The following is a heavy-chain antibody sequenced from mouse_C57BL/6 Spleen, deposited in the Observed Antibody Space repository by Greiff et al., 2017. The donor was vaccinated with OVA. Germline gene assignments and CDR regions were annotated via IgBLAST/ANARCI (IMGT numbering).Heavy chain of an antibody. V-gene: IGHV5-17*01. Sequence: DVHLVESGGGLVKPGGSLKLSCAASGFTFSDYGMHWVRQAPEKGLEWVAYISSGSSTIYYADTVKGRFTISRDNAKNTLFLQMTSLRSEDTAMYYCARSYYSNYEDYAMDYWGQGTSVTVSS. D-gene: IGHD2-5*01. CDR1: GFTFSDYG. CDR2: ISSGSSTI. J-gene: IGHJ4*01. CDR3: ARSYYSNYEDYAMDY.